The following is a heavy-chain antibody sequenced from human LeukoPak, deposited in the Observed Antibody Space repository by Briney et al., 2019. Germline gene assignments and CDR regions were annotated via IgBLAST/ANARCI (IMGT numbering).Heavy chain of an antibody. CDR2: IKQDGSEK. V-gene: IGHV3-7*01. CDR3: ARVTTRAVLDAFDI. J-gene: IGHJ3*02. Sequence: GGSLRLSCAASGFTFSSYWMSWVRQAPGKGLEWVANIKQDGSEKYYVDSVKGRFTISRDNARNSLYLQMNSLRAEDTAVYYCARVTTRAVLDAFDIWGQGTMVTVSS. CDR1: GFTFSSYW. D-gene: IGHD3-22*01.